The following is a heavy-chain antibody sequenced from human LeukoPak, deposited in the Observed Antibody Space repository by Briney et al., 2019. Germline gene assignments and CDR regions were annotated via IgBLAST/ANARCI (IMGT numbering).Heavy chain of an antibody. J-gene: IGHJ4*02. V-gene: IGHV5-51*01. CDR2: IYPGDSDT. CDR3: ARSPIAAAGLFDY. CDR1: GSRFTSYW. D-gene: IGHD6-13*01. Sequence: AEPLQISSKGSGSRFTSYWIGWVRQMPGKGLEWMGIIYPGDSDTRYSPSFQGQVTISADKSISTAYLQWSSLKASDTAMYYCARSPIAAAGLFDYWGQGTLVTVSS.